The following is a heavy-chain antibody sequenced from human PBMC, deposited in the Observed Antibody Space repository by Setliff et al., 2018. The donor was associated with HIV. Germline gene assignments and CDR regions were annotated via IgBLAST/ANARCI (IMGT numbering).Heavy chain of an antibody. CDR3: ATYHYYDSSAYFIDLYYLDY. D-gene: IGHD3-22*01. Sequence: ASVKVSCKISGDTFTGHAVVWVRQAPGQGLEWMGGIIPITGTIHFAQKFQDRITVTKDESTNTVFMDLSSLRSEDTAVYYCATYHYYDSSAYFIDLYYLDYWGQGTLVTVSS. V-gene: IGHV1-69*05. CDR2: IIPITGTI. J-gene: IGHJ4*02. CDR1: GDTFTGHA.